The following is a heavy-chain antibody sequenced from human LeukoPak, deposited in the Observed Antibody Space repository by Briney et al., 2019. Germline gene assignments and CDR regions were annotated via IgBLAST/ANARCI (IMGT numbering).Heavy chain of an antibody. CDR3: AKGHTSLAP. Sequence: GGSLRLSCAASGFTFTTSWMSWVRQAPGKGLEWVASIEQDGSEKYYVDSVKGRFTISRDNAKNSLFLQMNSLRAEDTAVYYCAKGHTSLAPGGQGALVTVSS. D-gene: IGHD5-18*01. V-gene: IGHV3-7*01. J-gene: IGHJ4*02. CDR1: GFTFTTSW. CDR2: IEQDGSEK.